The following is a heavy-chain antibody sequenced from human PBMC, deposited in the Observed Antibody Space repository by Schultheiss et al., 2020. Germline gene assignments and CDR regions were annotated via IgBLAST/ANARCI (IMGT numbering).Heavy chain of an antibody. CDR1: GGSISSGGYY. J-gene: IGHJ4*02. CDR3: ATSYGDYAVFDY. D-gene: IGHD4-17*01. CDR2: IYYSGST. V-gene: IGHV4-39*01. Sequence: SETLSLTCTVSGGSISSGGYYWGWIRQPPEKGLEWIGSIYYSGSTYYNPSLKSRVTISVDTSKNQFSLKLSSVTAADTAVYYCATSYGDYAVFDYWGQGTLVTVSS.